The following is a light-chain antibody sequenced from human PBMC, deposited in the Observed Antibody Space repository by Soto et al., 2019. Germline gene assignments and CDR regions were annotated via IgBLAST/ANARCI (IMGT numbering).Light chain of an antibody. V-gene: IGLV4-69*01. Sequence: QLVLTQSPSASASLGASVKLTCTLSSGHSTYAITWHQQQPEKGPRYLMKLNGDGSHSKGDGIPDRFSGSSSAAERYLTISRLQSEDEADYSCQTWGTGIRVFGGGTKLTVL. CDR3: QTWGTGIRV. CDR1: SGHSTYA. CDR2: LNGDGSH. J-gene: IGLJ2*01.